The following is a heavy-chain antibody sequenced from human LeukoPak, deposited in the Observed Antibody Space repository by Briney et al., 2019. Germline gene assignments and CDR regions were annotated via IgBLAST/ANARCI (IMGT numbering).Heavy chain of an antibody. V-gene: IGHV1-18*01. CDR2: ISAYNGNT. Sequence: GASVKVSCKASGYTFTSYGISWVRQAPGQGLEWMGWISAYNGNTNYAQKLQGRVTMTTDTSTSTAYMELSSLRSEDTAVYYCARAGVTIFGVVKGGEGNWFDPWGQGTLVTVSS. D-gene: IGHD3-3*01. CDR3: ARAGVTIFGVVKGGEGNWFDP. J-gene: IGHJ5*02. CDR1: GYTFTSYG.